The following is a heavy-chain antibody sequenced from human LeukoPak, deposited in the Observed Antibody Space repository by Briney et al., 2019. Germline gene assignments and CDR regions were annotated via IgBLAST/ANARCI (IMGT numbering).Heavy chain of an antibody. V-gene: IGHV4-34*01. D-gene: IGHD3-22*01. Sequence: SETLSLTCAVYGGSFSGYYWSWIRQPPGKGLEWIGEINHSGSTNYNPSLKSRVTISVDTSKNQFSLKLSSVTAADTAVYCCARGPSGYYSYFDYWGQGTLVTVSS. J-gene: IGHJ4*02. CDR2: INHSGST. CDR3: ARGPSGYYSYFDY. CDR1: GGSFSGYY.